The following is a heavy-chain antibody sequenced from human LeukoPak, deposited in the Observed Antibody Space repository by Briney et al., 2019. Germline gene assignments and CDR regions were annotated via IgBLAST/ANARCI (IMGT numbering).Heavy chain of an antibody. CDR2: IYPGDSDT. CDR3: ARQDSNYDILTGYYAKYYFDY. Sequence: GESLKISCQAAGYNFTSYWIGWVRQMPGKGLEWMGIIYPGDSDTRYSPSFQGQVTISADKSISTAYLQWSSLKASDTAMYYCARQDSNYDILTGYYAKYYFDYWGQGTLVTVSS. CDR1: GYNFTSYW. J-gene: IGHJ4*02. D-gene: IGHD3-9*01. V-gene: IGHV5-51*01.